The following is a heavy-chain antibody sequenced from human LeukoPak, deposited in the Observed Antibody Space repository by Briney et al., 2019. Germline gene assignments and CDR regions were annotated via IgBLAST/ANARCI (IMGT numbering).Heavy chain of an antibody. D-gene: IGHD1-1*01. CDR3: ARISHWNVLA. V-gene: IGHV3-7*01. Sequence: GGSLRLSCAASGFTFSNYWMNWVRQAPGKGLEWVANIKQDGSEKYYVDSVKGRFTISRDNAKNSLYLQMNSLRAEDTAVYYCARISHWNVLAWGQGTLVTVSS. J-gene: IGHJ5*02. CDR1: GFTFSNYW. CDR2: IKQDGSEK.